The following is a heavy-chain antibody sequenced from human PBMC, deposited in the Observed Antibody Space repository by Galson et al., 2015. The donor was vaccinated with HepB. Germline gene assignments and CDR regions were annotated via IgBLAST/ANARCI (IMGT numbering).Heavy chain of an antibody. V-gene: IGHV6-1*01. Sequence: CAISGDSVSSNSAAWNWIRQSPSRGLEWLGRTYYRSKWYNDYAVSVKSRITINPDTSKNQFSLQLNSVTPEDTAVYYCARDRVQYSSSWSYYYYYGMDVWGQGTTVTVSS. CDR2: TYYRSKWYN. J-gene: IGHJ6*02. CDR3: ARDRVQYSSSWSYYYYYGMDV. D-gene: IGHD6-13*01. CDR1: GDSVSSNSAA.